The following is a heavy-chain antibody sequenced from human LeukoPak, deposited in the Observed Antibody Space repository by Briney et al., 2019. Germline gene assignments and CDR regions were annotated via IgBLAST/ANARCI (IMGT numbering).Heavy chain of an antibody. Sequence: GASVKVSCKASGYTFTGYYMHRVRQAPGQGLEWMGWINPNSGGTNYAQKFQGRVTMTRDTSISTAYMELSRLRSDDTAVYYCARGEHDILTGEETCFDYWGQGTLVTVSS. J-gene: IGHJ4*02. CDR2: INPNSGGT. D-gene: IGHD3-9*01. CDR1: GYTFTGYY. V-gene: IGHV1-2*02. CDR3: ARGEHDILTGEETCFDY.